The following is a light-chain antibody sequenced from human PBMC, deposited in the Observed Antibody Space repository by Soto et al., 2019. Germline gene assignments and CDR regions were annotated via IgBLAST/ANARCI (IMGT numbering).Light chain of an antibody. Sequence: EIVMTQSAATLSVSPGERATLSCRASQSFSSNLAWYQQKPGQAPRLLIYGASTRATGIPARFSGSGSGTEFTLTISSLQSEYFAVYYCQQYNNWPRTFGQGTKVEI. CDR3: QQYNNWPRT. CDR1: QSFSSN. CDR2: GAS. V-gene: IGKV3-15*01. J-gene: IGKJ1*01.